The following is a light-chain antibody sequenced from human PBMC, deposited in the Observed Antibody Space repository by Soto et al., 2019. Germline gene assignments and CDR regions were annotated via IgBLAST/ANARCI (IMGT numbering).Light chain of an antibody. CDR1: QSVGSN. J-gene: IGKJ4*01. Sequence: EIVMTQSAATLSVSPGERATLSCRPSQSVGSNLAWYQQKPGQAPRLLIYDASTRATGIPARFSGSGSGTEFTLTISSLQSEDFAVYYCQQYNVWPLTFGGGTKVEIE. V-gene: IGKV3-15*01. CDR2: DAS. CDR3: QQYNVWPLT.